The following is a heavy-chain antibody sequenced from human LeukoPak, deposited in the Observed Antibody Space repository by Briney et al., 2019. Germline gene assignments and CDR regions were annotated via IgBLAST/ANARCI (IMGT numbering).Heavy chain of an antibody. Sequence: PGGSLRLFCTASGFTFSSYAIYWVRQAPGKGLEWVAVISYDGSNKYYADSVKGRFTSSRDNSRNTLYLEMNSLRAEDTAVYYCARGLAIFGVVSANDAFDIWGQGTVVTVSS. D-gene: IGHD3-3*01. CDR3: ARGLAIFGVVSANDAFDI. J-gene: IGHJ3*02. CDR1: GFTFSSYA. V-gene: IGHV3-30*04. CDR2: ISYDGSNK.